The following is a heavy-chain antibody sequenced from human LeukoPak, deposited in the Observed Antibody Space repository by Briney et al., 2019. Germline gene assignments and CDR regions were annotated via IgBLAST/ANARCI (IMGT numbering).Heavy chain of an antibody. Sequence: SETLSPTCTVSGGSVSSGSYYWSWIRQPPGKGLEWIGYIYYSGSTNYNPSLKSRVTISVDTSKNQFSLKLSSVTAADTAVYYCARKELVPHYYYYGMDVWGQGTTVTVSS. D-gene: IGHD3-10*01. CDR2: IYYSGST. J-gene: IGHJ6*02. CDR3: ARKELVPHYYYYGMDV. CDR1: GGSVSSGSYY. V-gene: IGHV4-61*01.